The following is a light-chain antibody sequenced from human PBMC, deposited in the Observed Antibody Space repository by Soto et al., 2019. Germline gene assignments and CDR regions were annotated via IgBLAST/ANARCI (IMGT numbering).Light chain of an antibody. CDR1: SSDVGGYNY. CDR3: TSFAPSGTTMI. Sequence: QSALAQPASVSGSPGQSITISCSGTSSDVGGYNYVSWYQHHPGKAPKLIIYEVTNRPSGISDRFSGSKSGNTASLTISGLQAEDVSDYYCTSFAPSGTTMIFGGGTKLTVL. V-gene: IGLV2-14*01. CDR2: EVT. J-gene: IGLJ2*01.